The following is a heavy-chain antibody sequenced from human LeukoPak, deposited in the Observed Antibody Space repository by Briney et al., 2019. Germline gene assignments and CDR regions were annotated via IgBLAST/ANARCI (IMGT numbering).Heavy chain of an antibody. Sequence: ASVKVSCKASGYTFTGYYMHWVRQALGQGLEWMGWINPNSGGTNYAQKFQGRVTMTRDTSISTAYMELSRLRSGDTAVYYCARDRMVGTVVPAAKVWASGMDVWGQGTTVTVSS. V-gene: IGHV1-2*02. CDR1: GYTFTGYY. CDR2: INPNSGGT. CDR3: ARDRMVGTVVPAAKVWASGMDV. D-gene: IGHD2-2*01. J-gene: IGHJ6*02.